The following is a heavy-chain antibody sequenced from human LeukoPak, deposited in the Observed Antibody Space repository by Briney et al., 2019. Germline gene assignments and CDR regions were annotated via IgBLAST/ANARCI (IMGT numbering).Heavy chain of an antibody. D-gene: IGHD1-26*01. CDR2: IGESDDGK. CDR1: GFTFSSYA. Sequence: PGGSLRLSCAAAGFTFSSYAMSWVRQAPGKGLEWVSAIGESDDGKYYADSVKGRFTISRDNSKNTLYLQMHSLRVEDTAVYYCAIADTRFDQWGQGTLVTVSS. J-gene: IGHJ4*02. V-gene: IGHV3-23*01. CDR3: AIADTRFDQ.